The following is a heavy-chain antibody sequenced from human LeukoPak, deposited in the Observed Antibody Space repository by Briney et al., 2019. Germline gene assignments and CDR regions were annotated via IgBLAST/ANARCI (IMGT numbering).Heavy chain of an antibody. V-gene: IGHV1-8*03. CDR2: MNPNSGNT. CDR1: GYTFTSYD. J-gene: IGHJ6*03. Sequence: ASVKVSCKTSGYTFTSYDINWVRQATGQGLESMGWMNPNSGNTGYAQKFQGRVTITRNTSISTAYMELSSLRSEDTAVYYCARAHTRTGYYYYMDVWGKGTTVTVSS. D-gene: IGHD3-3*01. CDR3: ARAHTRTGYYYYMDV.